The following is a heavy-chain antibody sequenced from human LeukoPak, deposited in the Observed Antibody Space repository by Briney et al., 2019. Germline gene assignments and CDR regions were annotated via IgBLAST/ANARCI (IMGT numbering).Heavy chain of an antibody. V-gene: IGHV3-48*01. CDR2: ISSSSTI. CDR3: ARDPLYYDFWSGFDY. CDR1: GFTFSSYS. Sequence: GGSLRLSCAASGFTFSSYSMNWVRQAPGKGLEWVSYISSSSTIYYADSVKGRFTISRDNAKNSLYLQMNSLRAEDTAVYYCARDPLYYDFWSGFDYWDQGTLVTVSS. D-gene: IGHD3-3*01. J-gene: IGHJ4*02.